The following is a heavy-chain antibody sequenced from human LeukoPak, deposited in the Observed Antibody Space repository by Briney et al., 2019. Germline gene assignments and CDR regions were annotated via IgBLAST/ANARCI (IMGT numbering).Heavy chain of an antibody. CDR2: ISSSSSYI. D-gene: IGHD1-26*01. V-gene: IGHV3-21*01. CDR1: GFTFSSYS. Sequence: GGSLRLSCAASGFTFSSYSMNWVRQAPGKGLEWASSISSSSSYIYYADSVKGRFTISRDNAKNSLYLQMNSLRAEDTAVYYCARVGLGELLRSLDYWGQGTLVTVSS. J-gene: IGHJ4*02. CDR3: ARVGLGELLRSLDY.